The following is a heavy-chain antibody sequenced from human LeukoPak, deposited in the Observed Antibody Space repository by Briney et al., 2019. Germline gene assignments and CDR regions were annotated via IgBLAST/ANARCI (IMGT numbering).Heavy chain of an antibody. CDR1: GFTFSSYW. CDR2: TKQDGSEK. J-gene: IGHJ4*02. V-gene: IGHV3-7*01. D-gene: IGHD3-22*01. CDR3: ARDQNDSSGYSGGLDY. Sequence: QAGGSLRLSCAASGFTFSSYWMSWVRQAPGKGLEWVANTKQDGSEKYYVDSVKGRFTISRDNAKNSLYLQMNSLRAEDTAVYYCARDQNDSSGYSGGLDYWGQGTLVTVSS.